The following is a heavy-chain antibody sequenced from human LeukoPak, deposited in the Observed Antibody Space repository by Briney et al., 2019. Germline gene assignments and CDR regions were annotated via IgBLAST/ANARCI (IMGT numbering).Heavy chain of an antibody. J-gene: IGHJ4*02. CDR1: GFTFDDYG. V-gene: IGHV3-20*04. Sequence: GGSLRLSCAASGFTFDDYGMSWVRQAPGKGLEWVSGINWNGGGTGYADSVKGRFTISRDNAKNSLYLQMNNLRVEDTALYYCVRDQPSGSGWYYFDYWGQGTLVTVSS. CDR2: INWNGGGT. CDR3: VRDQPSGSGWYYFDY. D-gene: IGHD6-19*01.